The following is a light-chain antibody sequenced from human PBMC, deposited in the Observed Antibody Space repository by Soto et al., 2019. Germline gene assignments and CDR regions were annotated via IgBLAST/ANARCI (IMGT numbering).Light chain of an antibody. CDR3: QQYGSSPT. CDR2: GAS. CDR1: QSVSNNY. J-gene: IGKJ1*01. Sequence: EIVMTQSPATLSVSPGERATLSCRASQSVSNNYLAWYQQKPGQAPRLLIYGASNRATGIPDRFSGSGSGTDFTLTITRLEPEDFAMYYCQQYGSSPTFGQGTKVDIK. V-gene: IGKV3-20*01.